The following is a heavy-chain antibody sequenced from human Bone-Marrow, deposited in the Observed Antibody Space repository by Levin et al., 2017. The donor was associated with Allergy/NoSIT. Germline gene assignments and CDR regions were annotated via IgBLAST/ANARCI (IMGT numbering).Heavy chain of an antibody. CDR2: VYHNGKT. Sequence: SQTLSLTCSVSGGSVGSGSLYWTWIRQPPGKGLEWIGYVYHNGKTDYNPSLKSRVAISVDTSKNQFSLKLRSVTTADTAVYYCAGDFTNPGIAYGLDVWGQGTTVIVS. CDR3: AGDFTNPGIAYGLDV. J-gene: IGHJ6*02. D-gene: IGHD3-3*01. CDR1: GGSVGSGSLY. V-gene: IGHV4-61*01.